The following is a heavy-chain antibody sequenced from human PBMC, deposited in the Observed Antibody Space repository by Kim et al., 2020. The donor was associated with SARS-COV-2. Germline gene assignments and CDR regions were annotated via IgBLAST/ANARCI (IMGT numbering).Heavy chain of an antibody. D-gene: IGHD2-15*01. CDR3: ARGDSTPYYFDY. CDR1: GGSISSSSYY. J-gene: IGHJ4*02. V-gene: IGHV4-39*01. Sequence: SETLSLTCTVSGGSISSSSYYWGWIRQPPGKGLEWIGSIYYSGSTYYNPSLKSRVTISVDTSKNQFSLKLSSVTAADTAVYYCARGDSTPYYFDYWGQGTLVTVSS. CDR2: IYYSGST.